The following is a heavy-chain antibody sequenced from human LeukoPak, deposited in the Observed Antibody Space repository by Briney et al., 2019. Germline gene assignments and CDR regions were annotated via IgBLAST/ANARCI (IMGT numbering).Heavy chain of an antibody. V-gene: IGHV3-30*18. CDR1: GFTFSNYA. D-gene: IGHD4-17*01. CDR3: AKTSSDYGERFAH. J-gene: IGHJ4*02. Sequence: GGSLRLSCAASGFTFSNYAMHWVRQAPGKGLEWVAFVSHDGRTQYYVDSVKGRFTISRDNSKNTLYLQMNSLSTEDTALYYCAKTSSDYGERFAHWGQGTLVTVSS. CDR2: VSHDGRTQ.